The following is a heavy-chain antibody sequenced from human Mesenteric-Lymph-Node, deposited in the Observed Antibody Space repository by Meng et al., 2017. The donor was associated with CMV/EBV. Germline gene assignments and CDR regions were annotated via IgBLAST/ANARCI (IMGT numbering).Heavy chain of an antibody. Sequence: GESLKISCAGSTFSVTRHYMTWVRQAPGKGLECVAIIDSDGRTAYADSVKGRFSISRDQSKSTLFLQMNHLRVEDTGVYYCARAGDYDFWSPLEDWGQGMLVTVSS. CDR2: IDSDGRT. V-gene: IGHV3-53*05. J-gene: IGHJ4*02. D-gene: IGHD3-3*01. CDR1: TFSVTRHY. CDR3: ARAGDYDFWSPLED.